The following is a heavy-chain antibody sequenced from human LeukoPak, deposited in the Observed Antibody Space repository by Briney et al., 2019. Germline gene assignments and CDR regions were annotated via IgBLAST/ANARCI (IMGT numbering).Heavy chain of an antibody. CDR3: ARDIWFGELTDAFDI. D-gene: IGHD3-10*01. CDR1: GYTFTGYY. CDR2: INPNSGGT. Sequence: ASVKVSCKASGYTFTGYYMHWVRQAPGQGLEWMGWINPNSGGTNYAQKFQGRVTMTRDTAISTAYMELSRMRSDDTAVYYCARDIWFGELTDAFDIWGQGTMVTVSS. V-gene: IGHV1-2*02. J-gene: IGHJ3*02.